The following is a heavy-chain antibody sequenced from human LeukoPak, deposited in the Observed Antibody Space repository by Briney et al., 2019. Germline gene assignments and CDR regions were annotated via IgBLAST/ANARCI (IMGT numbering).Heavy chain of an antibody. V-gene: IGHV3-21*01. CDR3: ARDTHYGSGSYYNMGALGFDY. CDR1: GFTFSSYS. Sequence: PGGSLRLSRAASGFTFSSYSMNWVRQAPGKGLEWVSSISSSSSYIYYADSVKGRFTISRDNAENSLYLQMNSLRAEDTAAYYCARDTHYGSGSYYNMGALGFDYWGQGTLVTVSS. D-gene: IGHD3-10*01. J-gene: IGHJ4*02. CDR2: ISSSSSYI.